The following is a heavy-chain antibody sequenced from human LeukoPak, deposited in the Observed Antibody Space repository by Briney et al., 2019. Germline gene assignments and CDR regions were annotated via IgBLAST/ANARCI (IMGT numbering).Heavy chain of an antibody. Sequence: SLTLSCAASGFTFSSYSMNWVRQAPGQGLEWVSSISTGSSYIYYADSVKGRFTISRDDANNALFLQMRGLEVDDAAVYYCASGIYYASVQTWSPVWGPGTLVTVSS. CDR3: ASGIYYASVQTWSPV. CDR2: ISTGSSYI. J-gene: IGHJ4*02. V-gene: IGHV3-21*01. CDR1: GFTFSSYS. D-gene: IGHD3-10*01.